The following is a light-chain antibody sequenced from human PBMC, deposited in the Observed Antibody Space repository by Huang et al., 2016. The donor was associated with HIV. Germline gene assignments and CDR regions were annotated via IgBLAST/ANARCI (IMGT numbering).Light chain of an antibody. CDR3: QQYNNWSWT. J-gene: IGKJ1*01. Sequence: PATLSVSPGERATLSCRASQSVSSNLAWYQQKPGQAPRLLIYGASTRATGIPARFSGSGSGTEFTLTISSLQSEDFAVYYCQQYNNWSWTFGQGTKVEIK. CDR2: GAS. V-gene: IGKV3-15*01. CDR1: QSVSSN.